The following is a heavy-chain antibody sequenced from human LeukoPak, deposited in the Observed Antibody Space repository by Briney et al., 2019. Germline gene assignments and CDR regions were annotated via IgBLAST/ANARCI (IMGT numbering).Heavy chain of an antibody. Sequence: PGGSLRLSCAASGFTFSSYAMSWVRQAPGKGLEWVSAISGSGGSTYYADSVKGRFTISRDNSKNTLYLQMNSLRAEDTAVYYCARVLYGDYQGFFDYWGQGTLVTVSS. D-gene: IGHD4-17*01. V-gene: IGHV3-23*01. J-gene: IGHJ4*02. CDR3: ARVLYGDYQGFFDY. CDR2: ISGSGGST. CDR1: GFTFSSYA.